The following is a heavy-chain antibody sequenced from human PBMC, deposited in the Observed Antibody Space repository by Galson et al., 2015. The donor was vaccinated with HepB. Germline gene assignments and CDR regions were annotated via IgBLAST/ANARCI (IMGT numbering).Heavy chain of an antibody. J-gene: IGHJ4*02. CDR3: ARVGGSGWEFDY. CDR2: INHSGST. CDR1: GGSISSSSYY. Sequence: ETLSLTCTVSGGSISSSSYYWGWTRQPPGKGLEWIGEINHSGSTNYNPSLKSRVTISVDTSKNQFSLKLSSVTAADTAVYYCARVGGSGWEFDYWGQGTLVTVSS. D-gene: IGHD6-19*01. V-gene: IGHV4-39*07.